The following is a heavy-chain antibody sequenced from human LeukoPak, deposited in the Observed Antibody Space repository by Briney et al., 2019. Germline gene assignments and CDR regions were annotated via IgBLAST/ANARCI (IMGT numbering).Heavy chain of an antibody. CDR2: IHTSGST. J-gene: IGHJ3*02. D-gene: IGHD3-3*01. V-gene: IGHV4-4*07. CDR3: ARGRWRGPGPLRFLEWLNGAFDI. CDR1: GASISSYY. Sequence: MLSETLSLTCTVSGASISSYYWSWIRQPAGKGLEWIGRIHTSGSTNYNPSLKSRVTMSVDTSKNQFSLKLSSVTAADTAVYYCARGRWRGPGPLRFLEWLNGAFDIWGQGTMVTVSS.